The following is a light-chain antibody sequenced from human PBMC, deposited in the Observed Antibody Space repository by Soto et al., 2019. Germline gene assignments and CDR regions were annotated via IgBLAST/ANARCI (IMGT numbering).Light chain of an antibody. CDR3: QEYNNYWT. J-gene: IGKJ1*01. V-gene: IGKV1-5*01. CDR1: QTISRW. Sequence: DIQMTQSPSTLSSSLGDTVTITCRAIQTISRWLAWYQQKPVKAPRLLIYTASTLESGVPSRFSASGSGTEFTLTISSLHPDDFATYYCQEYNNYWTFGQGTKVDI. CDR2: TAS.